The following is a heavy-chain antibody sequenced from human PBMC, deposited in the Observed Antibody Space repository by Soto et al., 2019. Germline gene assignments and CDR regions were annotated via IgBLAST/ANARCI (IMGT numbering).Heavy chain of an antibody. J-gene: IGHJ4*02. Sequence: ASVKVSCKASGYTFTSYAMHWVRQAPGQRLEWMGWINAGNGNTKYSQKFQGRVTITRDTSASTAYMELSSLRSEDTAVYYCASTPQTSPPFGELLFYWGQGTRVTVSS. D-gene: IGHD3-10*01. V-gene: IGHV1-3*01. CDR3: ASTPQTSPPFGELLFY. CDR1: GYTFTSYA. CDR2: INAGNGNT.